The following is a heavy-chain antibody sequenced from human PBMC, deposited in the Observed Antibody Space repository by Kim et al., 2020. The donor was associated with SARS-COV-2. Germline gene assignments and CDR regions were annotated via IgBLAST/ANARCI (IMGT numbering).Heavy chain of an antibody. V-gene: IGHV1-2*02. Sequence: YAQKFQGRVTMTRDTSISTAYMELSRLRSDDTAVYYCARTWYSSGWYEDYWGQGTLVTVSS. CDR3: ARTWYSSGWYEDY. J-gene: IGHJ4*02. D-gene: IGHD6-19*01.